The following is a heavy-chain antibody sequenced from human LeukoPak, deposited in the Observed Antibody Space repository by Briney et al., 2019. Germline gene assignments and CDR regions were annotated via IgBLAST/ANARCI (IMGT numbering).Heavy chain of an antibody. D-gene: IGHD2-2*01. CDR3: AREGSVVVPHYYFDY. J-gene: IGHJ4*02. CDR2: ISSSSSYT. V-gene: IGHV3-11*06. Sequence: GGSLRLSCAASGFTFSDYYTSWIRQAPGKGLEWVSYISSSSSYTNYADSVKGRFTISRDNAKNSLYLQMNSLRAEDTAVYYCAREGSVVVPHYYFDYWGQGTLVTVSS. CDR1: GFTFSDYY.